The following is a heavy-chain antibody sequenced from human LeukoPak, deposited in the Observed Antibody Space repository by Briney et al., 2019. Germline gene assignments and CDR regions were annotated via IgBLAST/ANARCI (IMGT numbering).Heavy chain of an antibody. CDR1: GFTFSIYA. D-gene: IGHD3-22*01. CDR2: ISGSGGTA. J-gene: IGHJ4*02. V-gene: IGHV3-23*01. Sequence: GGSLRLSCAASGFTFSIYAMSWVRQAPGKGLEWVSAISGSGGTAYYADSVKGRFTISRDNSKNTLYLQMNSLRAEDTAVYYCAKKGYYDGSGYYMYYFDHWGQGTLVTLSS. CDR3: AKKGYYDGSGYYMYYFDH.